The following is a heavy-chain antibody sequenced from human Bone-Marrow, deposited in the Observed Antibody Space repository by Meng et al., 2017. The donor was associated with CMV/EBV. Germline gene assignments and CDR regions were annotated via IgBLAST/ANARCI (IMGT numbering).Heavy chain of an antibody. CDR3: ARVSANFHCSSTSCYPLTGSFDY. V-gene: IGHV1-69*10. CDR2: IIPILGIA. CDR1: GGTFSSYA. Sequence: SVKVSCKASGGTFSSYAISWVRQAPGQGLEWMGGIIPILGIANYAQKFQGRVTITADKSTSTAYMELSSLRSEDTAVYYCARVSANFHCSSTSCYPLTGSFDYWGQGTLVTVSS. J-gene: IGHJ4*02. D-gene: IGHD2-2*01.